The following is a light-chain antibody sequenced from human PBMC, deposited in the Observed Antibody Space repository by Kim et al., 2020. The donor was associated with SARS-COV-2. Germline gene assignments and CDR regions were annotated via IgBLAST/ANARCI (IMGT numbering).Light chain of an antibody. Sequence: SGGDRVPICCRAQKGSSSLLAWEQQKPGTAPKLLIDGASTVQSRLPSRCSGRCSGKEFPLTSSLLQPEDVANYYCQHLNSYPSITFGRGTKVDIK. CDR2: GAS. CDR1: KGSSSL. J-gene: IGKJ4*01. V-gene: IGKV1-9*01. CDR3: QHLNSYPSIT.